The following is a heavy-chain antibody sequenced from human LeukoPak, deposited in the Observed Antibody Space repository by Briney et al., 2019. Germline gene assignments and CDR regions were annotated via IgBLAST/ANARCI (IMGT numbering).Heavy chain of an antibody. Sequence: PSETLSLTCAVYGGSFSGYYWSWIRQPPGKGLEWIGEINHSGSTNYNPSLKSRVTISVDTSKNQFSLKLSSVTAADTAVYYCAEGPKGWFDPWGQGTLVTVSS. CDR1: GGSFSGYY. V-gene: IGHV4-34*01. J-gene: IGHJ5*02. CDR3: AEGPKGWFDP. CDR2: INHSGST.